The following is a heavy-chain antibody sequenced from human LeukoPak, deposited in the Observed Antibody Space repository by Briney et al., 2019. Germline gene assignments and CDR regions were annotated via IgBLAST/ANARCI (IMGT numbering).Heavy chain of an antibody. V-gene: IGHV3-30*18. Sequence: GGSLRLSCAASRFTFSSYGMHRVRQAPGKGLEWVAVISYDGSNKYYADSVKGRFTISRDNSKNTLYLQMNSLRAEDTAVYYCAKDHRYGDYSPWDYYYGMDVWGQGTTVTVSS. J-gene: IGHJ6*02. CDR2: ISYDGSNK. D-gene: IGHD4-17*01. CDR3: AKDHRYGDYSPWDYYYGMDV. CDR1: RFTFSSYG.